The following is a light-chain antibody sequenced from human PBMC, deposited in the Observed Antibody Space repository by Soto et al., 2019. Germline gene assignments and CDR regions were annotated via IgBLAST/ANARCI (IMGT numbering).Light chain of an antibody. CDR1: SSNIGSNY. V-gene: IGLV1-51*01. Sequence: QAVVTQPPSVSAAPGQKVTISCSGSSSNIGSNYVSWYQQLPGTAPKLLIYDDNKRPSGIPDRFSGSKSGTSATLGITGLQTGDEADYYCGTWDSSLSAGVFGGGTKVTVL. CDR3: GTWDSSLSAGV. CDR2: DDN. J-gene: IGLJ2*01.